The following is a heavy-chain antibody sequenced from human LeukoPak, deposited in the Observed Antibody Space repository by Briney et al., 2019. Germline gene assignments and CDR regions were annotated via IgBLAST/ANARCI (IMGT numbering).Heavy chain of an antibody. CDR1: GYTFTGYY. Sequence: PGGSLRLSCGASGYTFTGYYMHWVRQAPGQGLEWMGWINPNSGGTNYAQKFQGRVTMTRDTSISTAYMELSRLRSDDTAVYYCASGGIAAAGPVNWFDPWGQGTLVTVSS. V-gene: IGHV1-2*02. D-gene: IGHD6-13*01. CDR3: ASGGIAAAGPVNWFDP. J-gene: IGHJ5*02. CDR2: INPNSGGT.